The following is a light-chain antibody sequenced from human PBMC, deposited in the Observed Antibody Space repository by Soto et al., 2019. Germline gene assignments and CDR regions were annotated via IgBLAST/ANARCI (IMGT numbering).Light chain of an antibody. Sequence: QSALTQPASMSGSPGQSITISCTGTSSDVGSYNLVSWYQQHPGKAPKLMIYEVSKRPSGVPDRFSGSKSGNTASLTVSGLQAEDEADYYCSSYAGSNNVVFGTGTKLTVL. V-gene: IGLV2-8*01. CDR1: SSDVGSYNL. J-gene: IGLJ1*01. CDR2: EVS. CDR3: SSYAGSNNVV.